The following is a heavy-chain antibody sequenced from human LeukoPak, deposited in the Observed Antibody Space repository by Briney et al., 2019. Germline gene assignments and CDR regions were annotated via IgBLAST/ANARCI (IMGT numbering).Heavy chain of an antibody. CDR3: ARGYYDFWSGYHNRNYYYYGMDV. V-gene: IGHV1-69*13. J-gene: IGHJ6*02. D-gene: IGHD3-3*01. Sequence: SVKVSCKASGGTFTSYAISWVRQAPGQGLEWMGGIIPTFGTANYAQKFQGRVTITADESTSTAYMELSSLRSEDTAVYYCARGYYDFWSGYHNRNYYYYGMDVWGQGTTVTVSS. CDR1: GGTFTSYA. CDR2: IIPTFGTA.